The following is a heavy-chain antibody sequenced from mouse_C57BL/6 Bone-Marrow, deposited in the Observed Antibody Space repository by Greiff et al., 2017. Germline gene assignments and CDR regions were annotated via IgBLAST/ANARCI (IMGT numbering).Heavy chain of an antibody. CDR3: AREDSNYLYYFDY. V-gene: IGHV1-50*01. Sequence: QVQLQQPGAELVKPGASVTLSCKASGYTFTSYWMQWVKQRPGQGLEWIGEIDPSDSYTNYNQKFKGKATLTVDTSSSTAYMQRSSLTSEDSAVYYWAREDSNYLYYFDYWGQGTTLTVSS. CDR2: IDPSDSYT. CDR1: GYTFTSYW. J-gene: IGHJ2*01. D-gene: IGHD2-5*01.